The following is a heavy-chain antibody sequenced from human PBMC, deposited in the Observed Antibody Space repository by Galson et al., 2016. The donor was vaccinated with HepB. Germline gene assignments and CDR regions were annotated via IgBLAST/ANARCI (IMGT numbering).Heavy chain of an antibody. CDR3: ASPRSYRLRYGLDV. CDR1: GFSFSNYG. Sequence: SLRLSCAASGFSFSNYGMHWVRQTPGKGLEWLAVISYDGTDKFYADSVKGRFTVSRDNSKNTLFLQMNSLRGEETAVYYCASPRSYRLRYGLDVWGQGTTVTVSS. CDR2: ISYDGTDK. V-gene: IGHV3-30*03. D-gene: IGHD1-26*01. J-gene: IGHJ6*02.